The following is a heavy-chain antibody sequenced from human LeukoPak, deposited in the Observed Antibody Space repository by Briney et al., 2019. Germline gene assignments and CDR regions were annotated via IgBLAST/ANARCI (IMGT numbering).Heavy chain of an antibody. CDR2: IYTSGST. CDR3: ARDSSGDGYSSGYH. V-gene: IGHV4-61*02. J-gene: IGHJ5*02. Sequence: SETLSLTCTVSGGSISSGSHYWSWIRQPAGKGLEWIGRIYTSGSTNYNPSLKSRVTISVDTSKNQFSLTLSSVTDADTAVYYCARDSSGDGYSSGYHWGQGTLVTVSS. D-gene: IGHD6-25*01. CDR1: GGSISSGSHY.